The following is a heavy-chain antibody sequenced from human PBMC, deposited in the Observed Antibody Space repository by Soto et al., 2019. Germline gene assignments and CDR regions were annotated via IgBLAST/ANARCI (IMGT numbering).Heavy chain of an antibody. J-gene: IGHJ5*02. CDR1: GGTFSSDG. D-gene: IGHD3-10*01. Sequence: GASVKVSCKASGGTFSSDGISWLRQAPGQGLEWMGGIIPIFGTANYAQKFQGRVTITADESTSTAYMELSSLRSEDTAVYYCARVGSAFGINWLDHWGQGTMVTVSS. V-gene: IGHV1-69*01. CDR3: ARVGSAFGINWLDH. CDR2: IIPIFGTA.